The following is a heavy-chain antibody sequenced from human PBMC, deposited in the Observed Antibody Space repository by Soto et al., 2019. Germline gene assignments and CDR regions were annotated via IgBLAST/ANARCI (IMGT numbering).Heavy chain of an antibody. J-gene: IGHJ6*02. D-gene: IGHD2-21*02. CDR1: GFTFSSYS. Sequence: PGGSLRLSCAASGFTFSSYSMHWVRQAPGKGLEWVSSIGTRSDIYYADSVKGRFTISRDNAKNSLSLQMNSMTAEDTAVYYCAREETAWPLAYGLDVWGQGTTVTGLL. CDR3: AREETAWPLAYGLDV. CDR2: IGTRSDI. V-gene: IGHV3-21*01.